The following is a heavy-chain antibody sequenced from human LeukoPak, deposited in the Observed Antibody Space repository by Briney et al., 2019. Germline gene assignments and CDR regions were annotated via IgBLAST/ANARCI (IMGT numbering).Heavy chain of an antibody. CDR1: GFTFSSYA. J-gene: IGHJ4*02. V-gene: IGHV3-23*01. D-gene: IGHD2-2*01. CDR2: ISGSGGST. Sequence: GGSLRLSCAASGFTFSSYAMSWVRQAPGKGLEWVSAISGSGGSTYYADSVKGRFTISRDNSKNTLYLQMNSLRAEDAAVYYCAKDRGYQLPQFYFDYWGQGTLVTVSS. CDR3: AKDRGYQLPQFYFDY.